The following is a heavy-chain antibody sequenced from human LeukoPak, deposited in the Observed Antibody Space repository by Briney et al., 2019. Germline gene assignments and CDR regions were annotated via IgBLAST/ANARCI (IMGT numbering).Heavy chain of an antibody. CDR2: INHSGST. D-gene: IGHD3-22*01. V-gene: IGHV4-34*01. Sequence: GSLRLSCVGSGFIFSSSAMSWVRQPPGKGLEWIGEINHSGSTNYNPSLKSRVTISVDTSKNQFSLKLSSVTAADTAVYYCASASSGEYYYYYGMDVWGQGTTVTVSS. CDR3: ASASSGEYYYYYGMDV. CDR1: GFIFSSSA. J-gene: IGHJ6*02.